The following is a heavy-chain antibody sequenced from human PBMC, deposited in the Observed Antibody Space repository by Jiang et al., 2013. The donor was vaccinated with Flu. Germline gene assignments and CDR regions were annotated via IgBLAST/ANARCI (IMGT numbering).Heavy chain of an antibody. Sequence: EVRSLGPSVKVVLQGFWLHLTSYGISWVRQAPGQGLEWMGWISAYNGNTNYAQKLQGRVTMTTDTSTSTAYMELRSLRSDDTAVYYCARDEGTPMVYARDFDYWGQGTLVTVSS. J-gene: IGHJ4*02. CDR3: ARDEGTPMVYARDFDY. D-gene: IGHD2-8*01. CDR1: LHLTSYG. CDR2: ISAYNGNT. V-gene: IGHV1-18*01.